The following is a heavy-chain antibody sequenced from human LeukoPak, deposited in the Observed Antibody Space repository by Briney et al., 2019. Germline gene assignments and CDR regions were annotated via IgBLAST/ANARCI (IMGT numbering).Heavy chain of an antibody. V-gene: IGHV1-2*04. CDR3: AREVVGGYYDSSGYSILGY. J-gene: IGHJ4*02. CDR2: INPNSGGT. CDR1: GYTFTGYY. Sequence: GASVKVSCKASGYTFTGYYMHWVRQAPGQGLEWMGWINPNSGGTNYAQKFQSWVTMTRDTSISTAYMELSRLRSDDTAVYYCAREVVGGYYDSSGYSILGYWGQGTLVTVSS. D-gene: IGHD3-22*01.